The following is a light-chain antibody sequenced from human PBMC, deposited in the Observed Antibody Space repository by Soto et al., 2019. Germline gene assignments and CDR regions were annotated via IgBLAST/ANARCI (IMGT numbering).Light chain of an antibody. CDR1: QTVSSY. Sequence: EIVLTQSPATLSLSPGERATLSCRASQTVSSYLLWYQQKRGQAPRVLIYVASTRATGIPARFSGSGSGTDFTLTISSLQPEDFATYYCQQSYSTPRTFGQGTKVDIK. V-gene: IGKV3-11*01. J-gene: IGKJ1*01. CDR3: QQSYSTPRT. CDR2: VAS.